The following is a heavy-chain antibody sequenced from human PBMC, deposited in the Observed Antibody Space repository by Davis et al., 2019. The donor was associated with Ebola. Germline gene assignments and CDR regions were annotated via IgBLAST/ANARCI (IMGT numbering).Heavy chain of an antibody. CDR1: GGSISSGGYS. D-gene: IGHD1-26*01. CDR3: ARGSGSGGY. CDR2: IYHSGST. V-gene: IGHV4-30-2*02. Sequence: SETLSPTCAVPGGSISSGGYSWSWIRQPPGKGLEWIGYIYHSGSTYYNPSLKSRVTISVDTSKNQFSLKLSSVTAADTAVYYCARGSGSGGYWGQGTLVTVSS. J-gene: IGHJ4*02.